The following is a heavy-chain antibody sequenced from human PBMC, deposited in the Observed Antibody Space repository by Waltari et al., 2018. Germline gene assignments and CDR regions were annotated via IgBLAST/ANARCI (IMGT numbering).Heavy chain of an antibody. J-gene: IGHJ1*01. CDR2: FYHGGDK. D-gene: IGHD2-2*01. CDR3: VRNGLGYCTSSTCYKNDD. Sequence: QVQLQESGPGLVRPSETLSLTCAVSGYLINSGYYLGWVRQTPGKGPQWIGPFYHGGDKYYNPSLESRVTMSLDTSKNQFFLKLTSVTAEDTAMYYCVRNGLGYCTSSTCYKNDDWGQGTLVTVSS. V-gene: IGHV4-38-2*01. CDR1: GYLINSGYY.